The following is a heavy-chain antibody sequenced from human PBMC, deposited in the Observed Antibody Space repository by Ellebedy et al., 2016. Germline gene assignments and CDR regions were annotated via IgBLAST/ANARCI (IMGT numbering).Heavy chain of an antibody. CDR1: GGSISSSSYY. J-gene: IGHJ4*02. CDR3: ARDRGITMIVVVTNPPYYFDY. Sequence: SETLSLXCTVSGGSISSSSYYWGWIRQPPGKGLEWIGSIYYSGSTYYNPSLKSRVTISVDTSKNQFSLKLSSVTAADTAVYYCARDRGITMIVVVTNPPYYFDYWGQGTLVTVSS. V-gene: IGHV4-39*07. CDR2: IYYSGST. D-gene: IGHD3-22*01.